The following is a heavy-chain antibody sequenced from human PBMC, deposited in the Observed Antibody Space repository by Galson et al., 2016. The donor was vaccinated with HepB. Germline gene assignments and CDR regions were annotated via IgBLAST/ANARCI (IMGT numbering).Heavy chain of an antibody. CDR3: ARLGSALDV. CDR1: GVSVSSDDYY. Sequence: LSLTCTVSGVSVSSDDYYWTWIRQTPGKGLEWIGYIYDTERTNYSPSLKSRVSISVATSENQFSLRLRFLTAADTAVYYCARLGSALDVWGQGTLVTVSS. V-gene: IGHV4-61*08. J-gene: IGHJ3*01. D-gene: IGHD3-10*01. CDR2: IYDTERT.